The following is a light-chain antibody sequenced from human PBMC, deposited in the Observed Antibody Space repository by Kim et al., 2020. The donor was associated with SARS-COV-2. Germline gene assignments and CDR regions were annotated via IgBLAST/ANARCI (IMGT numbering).Light chain of an antibody. Sequence: ELTQPPSVSVAPGKTVRITCGGNNIGSKSVHWYQQKPGQAPVLVIYYDSDRPSGIPERFSGSNSGNTATLTISRVEAGDEADYYCQVWDSSSDHPVFGGGTQLTVL. J-gene: IGLJ2*01. V-gene: IGLV3-21*04. CDR2: YDS. CDR1: NIGSKS. CDR3: QVWDSSSDHPV.